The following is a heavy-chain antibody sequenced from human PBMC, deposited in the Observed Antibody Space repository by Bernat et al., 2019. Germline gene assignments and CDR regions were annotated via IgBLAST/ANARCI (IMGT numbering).Heavy chain of an antibody. CDR3: AKDDFWSGYNY. CDR2: ISYDGSNK. Sequence: QVQLVESGGGVVQPGRSLRLSCAASGFTFSSYAMHWVRQAPGKGLEWVAVISYDGSNKYYADSVKGRFTISRDNSKNTLYLQMNSLRAEDTAVYYCAKDDFWSGYNYWGQGTLVTVSS. V-gene: IGHV3-30-3*02. J-gene: IGHJ4*02. CDR1: GFTFSSYA. D-gene: IGHD3-3*01.